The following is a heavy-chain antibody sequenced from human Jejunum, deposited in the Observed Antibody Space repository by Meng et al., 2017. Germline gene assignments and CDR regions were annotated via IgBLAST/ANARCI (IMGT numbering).Heavy chain of an antibody. CDR3: ARVDSSASFDY. CDR2: IYHRGNI. Sequence: QVQLQESGPGLVKPSRTLSLTCAVSGASIRSSNWWSWVRQSPGKGLEWIGEIYHRGNINYNPSLKSRVTISVDKSKNQFSLKLNSVTAADTAVYYCARVDSSASFDYWGQGTLVTVSS. J-gene: IGHJ4*02. CDR1: GASIRSSNW. V-gene: IGHV4-4*02. D-gene: IGHD6-6*01.